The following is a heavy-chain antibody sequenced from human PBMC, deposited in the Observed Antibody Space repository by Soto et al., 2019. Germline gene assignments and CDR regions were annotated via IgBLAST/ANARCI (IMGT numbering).Heavy chain of an antibody. D-gene: IGHD2-15*01. V-gene: IGHV1-3*01. CDR3: ARDLGGWHDY. Sequence: ASVKVSCKASGYTFTSYAMHWVRQAPGQRLEWMGWINAGNGNTKYSQKFQVRVTITKDTSATTAYMELSSLRSEDTAVYYCARDLGGWHDYWGQGTLVTVAS. CDR1: GYTFTSYA. J-gene: IGHJ4*02. CDR2: INAGNGNT.